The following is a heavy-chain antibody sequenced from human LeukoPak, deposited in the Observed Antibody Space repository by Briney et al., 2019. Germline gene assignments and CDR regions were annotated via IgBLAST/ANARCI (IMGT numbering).Heavy chain of an antibody. CDR3: ARINAPVATFDY. V-gene: IGHV4-38-2*01. Sequence: SETLSLTCAVSGSSISSTYYGAWIRQTPGKGLEWIATITHSGNTYYISSLESRLTISLDTSKRHFSLRLTSVTAADTAVYYCARINAPVATFDYWGLGTLVAVSS. D-gene: IGHD2-21*01. CDR1: GSSISSTYY. J-gene: IGHJ4*02. CDR2: ITHSGNT.